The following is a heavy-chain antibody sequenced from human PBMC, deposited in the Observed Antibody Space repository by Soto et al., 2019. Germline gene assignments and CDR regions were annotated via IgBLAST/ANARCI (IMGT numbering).Heavy chain of an antibody. Sequence: QVQLVQSGTEVKKPGSSVKVSCKASGGAFGSYAINWVRQAPGQGLEWMGGIVPMFDTTNYAQRFQGRVTVTADESTSTVYLELTRLRSEDTGMYYCTRHRGYSSGYWDKDFWGQGTLVTVSS. V-gene: IGHV1-69*01. J-gene: IGHJ4*02. CDR2: IVPMFDTT. CDR1: GGAFGSYA. D-gene: IGHD5-12*01. CDR3: TRHRGYSSGYWDKDF.